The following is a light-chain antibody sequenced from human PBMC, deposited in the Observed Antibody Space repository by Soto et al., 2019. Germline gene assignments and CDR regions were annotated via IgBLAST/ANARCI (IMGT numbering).Light chain of an antibody. J-gene: IGKJ3*01. V-gene: IGKV3-11*01. CDR1: QSVSSY. CDR3: QQRSNWPFT. Sequence: EIVLTQSPATLSLSPGERATLSCRASQSVSSYLAWYQQKPGQAPRLLIYDASDRATGIPARFRGSWSGTDFTLTISSLEPEDFAVYYCQQRSNWPFTLGPGTKVDIK. CDR2: DAS.